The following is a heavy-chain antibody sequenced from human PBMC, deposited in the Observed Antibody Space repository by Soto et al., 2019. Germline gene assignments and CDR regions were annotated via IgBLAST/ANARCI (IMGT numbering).Heavy chain of an antibody. CDR2: TYYSGST. CDR1: GASVTSSTYY. CDR3: ARGAAYDFWSGYYNY. J-gene: IGHJ4*02. Sequence: LSLTCSVSGASVTSSTYYWGWLRQPPGKGLEWIGYTYYSGSTRYSPSLESRVTISIDTSKNQFSLILSSLTAADTAVYYCARGAAYDFWSGYYNYWGQGTLVTVSS. V-gene: IGHV4-61*01. D-gene: IGHD3-3*01.